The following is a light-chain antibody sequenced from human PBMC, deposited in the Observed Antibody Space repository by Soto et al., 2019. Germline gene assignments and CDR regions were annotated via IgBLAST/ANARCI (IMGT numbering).Light chain of an antibody. CDR1: QSLLHSDGKTY. CDR3: MQSLELPRT. J-gene: IGKJ1*01. Sequence: DIVMTQTPISLSVTPGQPTSISCKSSQSLLHSDGKTYLSWYLQKPGQPPQLLISEVSNRFSGVPDRFSGSGSGTDFTLKISRVEADDVGGYYCMQSLELPRTFGQGTKVEIK. CDR2: EVS. V-gene: IGKV2D-29*01.